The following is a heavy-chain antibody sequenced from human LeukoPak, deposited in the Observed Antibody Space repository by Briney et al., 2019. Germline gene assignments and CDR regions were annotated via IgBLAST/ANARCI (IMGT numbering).Heavy chain of an antibody. CDR2: IWYGGSNK. Sequence: PGGSLRLSCAASGFTVSSNYMSWVRQAPGKGLEWVAVIWYGGSNKYYADSVKGRFTISRDNSKNTLYLQMNSLRAEDTAVYYCAKGATLVPAATEDAFDIWGQGTMVTVSS. CDR3: AKGATLVPAATEDAFDI. J-gene: IGHJ3*02. CDR1: GFTVSSNY. V-gene: IGHV3-30*02. D-gene: IGHD2-2*01.